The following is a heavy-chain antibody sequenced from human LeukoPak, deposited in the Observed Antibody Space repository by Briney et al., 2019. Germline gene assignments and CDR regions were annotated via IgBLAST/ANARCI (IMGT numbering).Heavy chain of an antibody. CDR3: PRSDPQYYYDSSGYSYPLEFFQH. D-gene: IGHD3-22*01. V-gene: IGHV3-21*01. CDR1: GFTFSSYS. CDR2: ISSSSSYI. J-gene: IGHJ1*01. Sequence: PGGSLRLSCAASGFTFSSYSMNWVRQAPGKGLEWVSSISSSSSYIYYADSVKGRFTISRDNAKNSLYLQMNSLRGEDTAVYYCPRSDPQYYYDSSGYSYPLEFFQHCSQGSLVTVYS.